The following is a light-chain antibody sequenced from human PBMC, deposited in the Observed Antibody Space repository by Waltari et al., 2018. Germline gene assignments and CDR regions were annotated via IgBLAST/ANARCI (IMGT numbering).Light chain of an antibody. CDR3: QQYDGSSVT. Sequence: EIVLTQSPGTLSLSPGERATLSCRASQTISGSWLTWYQQKPGQAPRLVIYGVSIRDTAIPDRFSGSGSGTDFTLTISRLEPEDFAVYYCQQYDGSSVTFGGGTKVEIK. CDR1: QTISGSW. J-gene: IGKJ4*01. V-gene: IGKV3-20*01. CDR2: GVS.